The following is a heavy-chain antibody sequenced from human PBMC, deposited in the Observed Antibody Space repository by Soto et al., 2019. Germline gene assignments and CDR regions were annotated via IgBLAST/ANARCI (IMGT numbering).Heavy chain of an antibody. Sequence: QVQLVQSGAEEKKAGASVKVSCKASGYTFTSYAMHWVRQAPGQRHEWMGWINAGNGNTKYSQKFQGRVTITRDTSASTAYMELSSLRSEDTAVYYCARSIVVVTALDYWGQGTLVTVSS. J-gene: IGHJ4*02. CDR3: ARSIVVVTALDY. CDR1: GYTFTSYA. D-gene: IGHD2-21*02. V-gene: IGHV1-3*05. CDR2: INAGNGNT.